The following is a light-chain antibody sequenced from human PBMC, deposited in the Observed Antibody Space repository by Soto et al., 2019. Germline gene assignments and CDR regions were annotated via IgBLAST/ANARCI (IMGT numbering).Light chain of an antibody. J-gene: IGKJ4*01. CDR3: HQFDTYPLT. CDR1: QGFNGA. CDR2: DGS. V-gene: IGKV1-13*02. Sequence: AIQLTQSPSSLSASVGDRVTITCRARQGFNGALAWYQQKPGKAPKLLIYDGSSLQSGVPSRFSGSGTGTDFTLTISSLQPEDFATYYCHQFDTYPLTFGGGTRVEIQ.